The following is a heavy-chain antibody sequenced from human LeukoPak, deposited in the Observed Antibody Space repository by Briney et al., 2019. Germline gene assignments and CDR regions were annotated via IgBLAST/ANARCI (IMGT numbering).Heavy chain of an antibody. J-gene: IGHJ3*02. CDR2: IYTSGIT. CDR1: GGSISSGSYY. V-gene: IGHV4-61*02. D-gene: IGHD3-16*01. Sequence: SETLSLTCTVSGGSISSGSYYWSWVRQPAGKGLEWIGRIYTSGITNYNPSLKSRVTISVDTSKNQFSLKLSSVTAADTAVYYCARAQGGAFDIWGQGTMVTVSS. CDR3: ARAQGGAFDI.